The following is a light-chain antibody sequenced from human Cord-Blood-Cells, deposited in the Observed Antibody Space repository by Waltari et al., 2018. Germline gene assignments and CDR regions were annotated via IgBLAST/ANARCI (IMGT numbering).Light chain of an antibody. J-gene: IGKJ1*01. V-gene: IGKV1-5*03. CDR1: QSISSW. CDR3: HQYNSYAGT. Sequence: DIQMTQSPYTLSASVGDRVTITCRASQSISSWLAWYQQKPGKAPKLQIDKATSLESGVPSRFSGIGSGTEFTLTISSLQPDDFATYYCHQYNSYAGTCGQGTKVEIK. CDR2: KAT.